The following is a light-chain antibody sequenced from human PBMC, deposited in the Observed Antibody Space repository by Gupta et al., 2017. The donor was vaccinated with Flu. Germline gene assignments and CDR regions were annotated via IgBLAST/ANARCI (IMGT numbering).Light chain of an antibody. V-gene: IGKV3-15*01. CDR2: GAS. Sequence: PATLAVSPGETSTITCRAHQSISTHLDWYQRKPGQAPRLLIDGASTKGTGIPARFSGSGSGTNFTLTISSLQSEDLAVYYCHQAIKWPRTFGQGTKVEIK. CDR1: QSISTH. J-gene: IGKJ1*01. CDR3: HQAIKWPRT.